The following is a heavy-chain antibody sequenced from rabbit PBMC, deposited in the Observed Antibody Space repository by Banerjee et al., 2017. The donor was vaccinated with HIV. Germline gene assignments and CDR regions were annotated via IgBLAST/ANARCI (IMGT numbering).Heavy chain of an antibody. D-gene: IGHD4-1*01. Sequence: QLEESGGGLVQPGGSLKLSCKASGFDFSYVYWLSWVRQAPGKGLEWIGYIDPVFGSTYYANWVNGRFTISSHNAQNTLYLQLNSLTAADTATYFCARDLAGVTGWNFGLWGPGTLVTVS. J-gene: IGHJ4*01. CDR3: ARDLAGVTGWNFGL. CDR2: IDPVFGST. CDR1: GFDFSYVY. V-gene: IGHV1S7*01.